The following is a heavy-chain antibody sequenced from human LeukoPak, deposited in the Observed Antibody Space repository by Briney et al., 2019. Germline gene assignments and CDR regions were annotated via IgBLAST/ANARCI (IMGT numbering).Heavy chain of an antibody. Sequence: GGSLRLSCAASGFTSSSYALNWVRQAPGKGLEWVATVSGSGDRMYHADSVKGRFTISRDNAKNSLYLQMNSLRDEDTAVYYCARGEKWEPFDYWGQGTLVTVSS. V-gene: IGHV3-23*01. CDR3: ARGEKWEPFDY. CDR2: VSGSGDRM. J-gene: IGHJ4*02. CDR1: GFTSSSYA. D-gene: IGHD1-26*01.